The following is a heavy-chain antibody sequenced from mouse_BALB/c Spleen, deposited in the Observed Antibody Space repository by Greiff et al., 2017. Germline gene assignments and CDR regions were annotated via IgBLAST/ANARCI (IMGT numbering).Heavy chain of an antibody. Sequence: VQLVESGPGLVAPSQSLSITCTVSGFSLTGYGVNWVRQPPGKGLEWLGMIWGDGSTDYNSALKSRLSISKDNSKSQVFLKMNSLQTDDTAMYYCAREGGKLGFDYWGQGTTLTVSS. V-gene: IGHV2-6-7*01. J-gene: IGHJ2*01. CDR2: IWGDGST. CDR3: AREGGKLGFDY. CDR1: GFSLTGYG. D-gene: IGHD4-1*01.